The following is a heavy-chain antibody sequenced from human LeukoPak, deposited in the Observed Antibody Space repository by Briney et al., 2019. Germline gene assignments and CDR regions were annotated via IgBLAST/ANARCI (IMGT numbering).Heavy chain of an antibody. CDR3: ARSPGVGTVDY. CDR2: VSGSGGST. V-gene: IGHV3-23*01. J-gene: IGHJ4*02. Sequence: QPGGSLRLSCAASGFTFSSYAMSWVRQAPGKGLEWVSGVSGSGGSTSYADSVKGRFTISRDNAKNSLFLQLNSLRAEDTAVYYCARSPGVGTVDYWGQGSLVTVSS. CDR1: GFTFSSYA. D-gene: IGHD3-3*01.